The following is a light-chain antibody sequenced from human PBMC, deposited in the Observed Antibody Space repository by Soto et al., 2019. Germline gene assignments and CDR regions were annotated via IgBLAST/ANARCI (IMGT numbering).Light chain of an antibody. V-gene: IGKV3-20*01. CDR3: QQYGSSYPWT. J-gene: IGKJ1*01. CDR1: QSISSNF. Sequence: EIVITQSPATLSLSPGERVTLSCRASQSISSNFLAWYQEKPGQAPRLLIYGASSRATGIPDRFSGSGSGTDFTLTIRRLEPEDFAVYYCQQYGSSYPWTFGQGTKV. CDR2: GAS.